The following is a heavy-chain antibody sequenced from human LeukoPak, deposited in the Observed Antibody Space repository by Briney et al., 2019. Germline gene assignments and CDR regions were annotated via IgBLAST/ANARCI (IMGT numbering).Heavy chain of an antibody. CDR3: ARDPNGDYIGAFDM. CDR2: IYYDGSNK. V-gene: IGHV3-33*01. J-gene: IGHJ3*02. CDR1: GFTLSSYG. D-gene: IGHD4-17*01. Sequence: GGSLRLSCAASGFTLSSYGMHWVRQAPGKGLEWVALIYYDGSNKYYADSVKGRFTISRDNSKNTLYLQMNSLRAEDTATYYCARDPNGDYIGAFDMWGQGTMVTVSS.